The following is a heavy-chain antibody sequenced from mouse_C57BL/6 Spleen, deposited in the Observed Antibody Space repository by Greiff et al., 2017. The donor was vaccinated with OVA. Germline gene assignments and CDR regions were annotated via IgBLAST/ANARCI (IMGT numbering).Heavy chain of an antibody. Sequence: VNLVESGGGLVKPGGSLKLSCAASGFTFSDYGMHWVRQAPEKGLEWVAYISSGSSTIYYADTVKGRFTISRDNAKNTLFLQMTSLRSEDTAMYYCARKYYGNAMDYWGQGTSVTVSS. CDR3: ARKYYGNAMDY. CDR1: GFTFSDYG. J-gene: IGHJ4*01. CDR2: ISSGSSTI. D-gene: IGHD1-1*01. V-gene: IGHV5-17*01.